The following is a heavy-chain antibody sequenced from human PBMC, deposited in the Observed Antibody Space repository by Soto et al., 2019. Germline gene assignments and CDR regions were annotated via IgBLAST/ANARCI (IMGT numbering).Heavy chain of an antibody. CDR2: VYHSGST. Sequence: SETLSLTCAVSGGSISTSNWWSWVRQPPGKGLEWIGEVYHSGSTNYNPSFKSRVAMSVDKSKNQFSLKLNSVTAADTAVYYCARVFSDSSSFFDPWGQGTLVTVSS. J-gene: IGHJ5*02. CDR1: GGSISTSNW. CDR3: ARVFSDSSSFFDP. D-gene: IGHD6-13*01. V-gene: IGHV4-4*02.